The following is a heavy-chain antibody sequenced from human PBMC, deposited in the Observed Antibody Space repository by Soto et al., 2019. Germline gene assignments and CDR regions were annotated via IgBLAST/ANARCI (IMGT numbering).Heavy chain of an antibody. J-gene: IGHJ4*02. D-gene: IGHD5-18*01. CDR3: ARDDSRSGSSVKTAMVGGGIDY. CDR2: IYHSGST. Sequence: QVQLQESGPGLVKPSGTLSLTCAVSGGSISSSNWWSWVRQPPGKGLEWIGEIYHSGSTNYNPSLKSRVTISVDKSKNQFPLKLSSVTAADTAVYYCARDDSRSGSSVKTAMVGGGIDYWGQGTLVTVSS. V-gene: IGHV4-4*02. CDR1: GGSISSSNW.